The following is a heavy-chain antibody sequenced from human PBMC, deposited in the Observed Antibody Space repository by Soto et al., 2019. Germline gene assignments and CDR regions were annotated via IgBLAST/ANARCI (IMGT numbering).Heavy chain of an antibody. CDR2: INPKSDDT. CDR1: GYPFSDNQ. J-gene: IGHJ5*02. D-gene: IGHD4-4*01. CDR3: ARQHSLDYIRWGLDP. Sequence: QVQLVQSGSEVKKPGASVKVSCKASGYPFSDNQIHWLRRAPGQGLEWMGRINPKSDDTNYAQKFQGRVTMTRDTSIDTAYLELTGLTSDDTATYCCARQHSLDYIRWGLDPWGQGTLVTVSS. V-gene: IGHV1-2*02.